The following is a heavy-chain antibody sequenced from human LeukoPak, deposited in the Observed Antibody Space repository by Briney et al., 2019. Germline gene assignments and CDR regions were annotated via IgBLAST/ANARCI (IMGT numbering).Heavy chain of an antibody. CDR3: ARAAPYCSGGSCYEGNWFDP. CDR2: IYRGDSDT. V-gene: IGHV5-51*01. CDR1: GYSFTSYW. J-gene: IGHJ5*02. D-gene: IGHD2-15*01. Sequence: PGESLKISCKGSGYSFTSYWIGWVRQMPGKGLEWMGIIYRGDSDTRYSPSFQGQVTISADKSISTAYLQWSSLKASDTAMYYCARAAPYCSGGSCYEGNWFDPWGQGTLVTVSS.